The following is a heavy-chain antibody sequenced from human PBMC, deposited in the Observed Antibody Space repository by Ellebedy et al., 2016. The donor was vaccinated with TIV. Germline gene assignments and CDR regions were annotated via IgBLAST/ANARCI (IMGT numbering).Heavy chain of an antibody. V-gene: IGHV5-51*01. Sequence: PGGSLRLSCKGSGYSFTTYWIGWVRQMPGKGLAYIGIIYPGDSDTRTSPSFQGQVTISVDKSISTAYLQWSSLKASDTAMYYCARQRHSYGYRNFDAFEIWGQGTMVTVSS. CDR1: GYSFTTYW. CDR2: IYPGDSDT. J-gene: IGHJ3*02. D-gene: IGHD5-18*01. CDR3: ARQRHSYGYRNFDAFEI.